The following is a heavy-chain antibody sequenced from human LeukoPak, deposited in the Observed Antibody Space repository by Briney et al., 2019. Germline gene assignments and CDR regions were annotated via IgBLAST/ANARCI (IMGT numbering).Heavy chain of an antibody. CDR2: IIPIFGTA. V-gene: IGHV1-69*05. D-gene: IGHD3-22*01. CDR1: GGTFSSYA. J-gene: IGHJ3*02. CDR3: ARSPLKHYYDSSGYGAFDI. Sequence: SVKVSXKASGGTFSSYAISWVRQAPGQGLEWMGRIIPIFGTANYAQKFQGRVTITTDESTSTAYMELSSLRSEDTAVYYCARSPLKHYYDSSGYGAFDIWGQGTMATVSS.